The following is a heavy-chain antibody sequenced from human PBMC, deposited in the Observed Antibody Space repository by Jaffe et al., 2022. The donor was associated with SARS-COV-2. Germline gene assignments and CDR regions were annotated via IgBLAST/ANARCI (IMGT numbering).Heavy chain of an antibody. CDR2: IYWDDDK. D-gene: IGHD2-15*01. Sequence: QITLKESGPTLVKPTQTLTLTCTFSGFSLSTSGVGVGWIRQPPGKALEWLALIYWDDDKRYSPSLKTRLTITKDTSKNQVVLTMTNMESVDTATYYCAHKTRESVGDRVVAFDYWGQGTLVTVSS. CDR1: GFSLSTSGVG. V-gene: IGHV2-5*02. J-gene: IGHJ4*02. CDR3: AHKTRESVGDRVVAFDY.